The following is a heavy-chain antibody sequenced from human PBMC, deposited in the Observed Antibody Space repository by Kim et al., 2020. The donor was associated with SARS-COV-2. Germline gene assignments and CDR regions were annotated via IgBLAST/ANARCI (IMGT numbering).Heavy chain of an antibody. CDR3: ASSRPRWELRELVLDY. V-gene: IGHV4-59*01. D-gene: IGHD1-26*01. J-gene: IGHJ4*02. Sequence: SLKSRVTISVDTSKNQFSLKLSSVTAADTAVYYCASSRPRWELRELVLDYWGQGTLVTVSS.